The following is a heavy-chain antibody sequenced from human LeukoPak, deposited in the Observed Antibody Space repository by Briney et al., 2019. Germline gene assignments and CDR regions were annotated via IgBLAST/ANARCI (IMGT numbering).Heavy chain of an antibody. CDR3: ARLSIVVVLTTTLTSFDS. Sequence: KTSETLSLTCTVSGGSMNSGSYYWGWIRQPPGKGLEWIGSFFYTGSTYYNPSLKSRVTISVNTSKKQFSLRLGSVTAADTAVYYCARLSIVVVLTTTLTSFDSWGQGTLVTVSS. CDR1: GGSMNSGSYY. V-gene: IGHV4-39*01. D-gene: IGHD2-15*01. J-gene: IGHJ4*02. CDR2: FFYTGST.